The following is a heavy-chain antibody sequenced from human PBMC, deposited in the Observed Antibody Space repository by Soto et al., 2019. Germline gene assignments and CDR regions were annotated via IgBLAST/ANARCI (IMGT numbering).Heavy chain of an antibody. V-gene: IGHV3-30*18. CDR3: AKRRQLGDYYYYGMDV. CDR1: GFTFSSYG. J-gene: IGHJ6*02. CDR2: ISYDGSNQ. D-gene: IGHD3-10*01. Sequence: QVHLVESGEGVVQPGKSLRLSCAASGFTFSSYGMHWVRQAPGMRLEWVAIISYDGSNQYYADFVKGRFTISRHNSKNTLYLQMNSLRAEDTAVYYCAKRRQLGDYYYYGMDVWGQGTTVTVSS.